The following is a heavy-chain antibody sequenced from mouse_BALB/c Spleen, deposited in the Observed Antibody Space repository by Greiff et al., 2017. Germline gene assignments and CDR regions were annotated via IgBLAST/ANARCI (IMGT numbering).Heavy chain of an antibody. CDR2: IWAGGST. Sequence: VKLMESGPGLVAPSQSLSITCTVSGFSLTSYGVHWVRQPPGKGLEWLGVIWAGGSTNYNSALMSRLSISKDNSKSQVFLKMNSLQTDDTAMYYCARDAGTARAPYYAMDYWGQGTSVTVSS. J-gene: IGHJ4*01. V-gene: IGHV2-9*02. D-gene: IGHD3-2*01. CDR1: GFSLTSYG. CDR3: ARDAGTARAPYYAMDY.